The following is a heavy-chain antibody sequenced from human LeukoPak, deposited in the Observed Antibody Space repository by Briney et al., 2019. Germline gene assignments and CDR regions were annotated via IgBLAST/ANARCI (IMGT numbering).Heavy chain of an antibody. J-gene: IGHJ4*02. CDR3: TSDTYYYDSSGYYQIDY. Sequence: GGSLRLSCTTSGFTLGDYAVSWGRQAPGKGLEWVGFIRSKAFGGTTEYAASVKGRFTISRDDSKSIAYLQMNSLKTDDTAVYYCTSDTYYYDSSGYYQIDYWGQGTLVTVSS. D-gene: IGHD3-22*01. CDR1: GFTLGDYA. CDR2: IRSKAFGGTT. V-gene: IGHV3-49*04.